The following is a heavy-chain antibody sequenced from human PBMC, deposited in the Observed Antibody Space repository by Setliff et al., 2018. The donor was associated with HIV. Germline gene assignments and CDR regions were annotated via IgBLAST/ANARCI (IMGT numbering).Heavy chain of an antibody. Sequence: ASVKVSCKASGYTFTSYGISWVRQAPGQGLEWMGWISAYNGNTNYAQKLQGRVTMTTDTSTSTAYMELRSLRSDDTAVYYCARVAERGYNFWSGGDYYYGMDVWGQGTTVTVSS. V-gene: IGHV1-18*01. CDR2: ISAYNGNT. D-gene: IGHD3-3*01. CDR1: GYTFTSYG. CDR3: ARVAERGYNFWSGGDYYYGMDV. J-gene: IGHJ6*02.